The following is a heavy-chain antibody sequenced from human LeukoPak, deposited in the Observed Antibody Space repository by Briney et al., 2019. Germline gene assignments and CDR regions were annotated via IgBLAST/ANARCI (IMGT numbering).Heavy chain of an antibody. J-gene: IGHJ3*02. Sequence: GGSLRLSCAASGFTFSSHAMSWVRQAPGKGLERVSAISGSCGSTYYADSVKGRFTISRDNSKNTLYLQMNSLRAEDTAVYYCAKDIVGHYDILTGHDNAFDIWGQGTMVTVSS. D-gene: IGHD3-9*01. CDR3: AKDIVGHYDILTGHDNAFDI. CDR1: GFTFSSHA. CDR2: ISGSCGST. V-gene: IGHV3-23*01.